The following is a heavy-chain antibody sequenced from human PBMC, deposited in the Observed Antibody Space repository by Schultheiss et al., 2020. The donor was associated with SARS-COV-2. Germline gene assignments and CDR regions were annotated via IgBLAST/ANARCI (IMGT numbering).Heavy chain of an antibody. Sequence: GESLKISCAASGFTFSSYAMSWVRQAPGKGLEWVAVIWYDGSNKYYADSVKGRFTISRDNSKNTLYLQMNSLRAEDTAVYYCAASLGYCTNGVCLPYYYYMDVWGKGTTVTVSS. V-gene: IGHV3-33*08. CDR1: GFTFSSYA. D-gene: IGHD2-8*01. J-gene: IGHJ6*03. CDR2: IWYDGSNK. CDR3: AASLGYCTNGVCLPYYYYMDV.